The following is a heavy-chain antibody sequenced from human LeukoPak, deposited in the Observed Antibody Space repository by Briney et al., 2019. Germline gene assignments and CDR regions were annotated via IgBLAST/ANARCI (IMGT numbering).Heavy chain of an antibody. D-gene: IGHD3-22*01. J-gene: IGHJ4*02. Sequence: SGTLSLTCAVSGVSISSSNWWSWVRQPPGKGLEWIGEIYHSGSTNYNPSLKSRVTISVDKSKNQFSLKLSSVTAADTAVYYCAGLYYYDSSGYYYFDYWGQGTLVTVSS. CDR2: IYHSGST. CDR1: GVSISSSNW. CDR3: AGLYYYDSSGYYYFDY. V-gene: IGHV4-4*02.